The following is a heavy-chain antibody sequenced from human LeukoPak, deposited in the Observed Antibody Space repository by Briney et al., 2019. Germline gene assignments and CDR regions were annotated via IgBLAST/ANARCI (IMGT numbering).Heavy chain of an antibody. CDR3: AREPTSMGSDY. CDR1: GFTFSSYS. D-gene: IGHD5-18*01. V-gene: IGHV3-21*01. J-gene: IGHJ4*02. CDR2: ISSSSSYI. Sequence: GGSLRLSCAASGFTFSSYSMNWVRQAPGKGLEWVSSISSSSSYIYYADSVKGRFTISRDNAKNSLYLQMNSLRADDAAVYYCAREPTSMGSDYWGQGTLVTVSS.